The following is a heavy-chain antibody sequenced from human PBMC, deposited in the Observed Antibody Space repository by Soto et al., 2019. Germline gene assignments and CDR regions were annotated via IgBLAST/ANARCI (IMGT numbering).Heavy chain of an antibody. CDR1: EFIFSIYF. V-gene: IGHV3-21*04. D-gene: IGHD1-7*01. CDR2: INGATNEI. CDR3: ARKIAGNYPSDY. Sequence: GGPLRLSCTAPEFIFSIYFLNWVRQAQGQGMEWLSGINGATNEIAYSDYVNGRLTIQRDNNKNTLYLQLRSLRAEDTAVYYCARKIAGNYPSDYWGRGTLVTLSS. J-gene: IGHJ4*02.